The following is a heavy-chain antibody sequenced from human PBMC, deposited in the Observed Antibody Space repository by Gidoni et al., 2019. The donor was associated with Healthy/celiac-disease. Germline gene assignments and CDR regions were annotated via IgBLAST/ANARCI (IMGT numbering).Heavy chain of an antibody. CDR1: GGSISSSSYY. D-gene: IGHD6-6*01. Sequence: LQLQESGPGLVKPSETLSLTCTVSGGSISSSSYYWGWTRQPPGKGLEWIGSIYYSGSTYFNPSLKSRVTISVDTSKNQFSLKLSSVTAADTAVYYCARLGIAARRARDYWGQGTLVTVSS. J-gene: IGHJ4*02. CDR3: ARLGIAARRARDY. CDR2: IYYSGST. V-gene: IGHV4-39*01.